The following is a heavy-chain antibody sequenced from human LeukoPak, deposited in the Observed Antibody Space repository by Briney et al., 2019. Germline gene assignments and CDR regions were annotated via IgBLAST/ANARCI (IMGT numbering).Heavy chain of an antibody. D-gene: IGHD3-22*01. J-gene: IGHJ5*02. CDR3: ARSVGGYYDL. Sequence: PGGSLRLSCAASGFTFSTFSMHWVRQAPGKGPEWVAVISYDGNNQYYADSVKGRFTISRDNSQNTLYLQMSSLRAEDTALYYCARSVGGYYDLWGQGSLVTVSS. CDR2: ISYDGNNQ. V-gene: IGHV3-30-3*01. CDR1: GFTFSTFS.